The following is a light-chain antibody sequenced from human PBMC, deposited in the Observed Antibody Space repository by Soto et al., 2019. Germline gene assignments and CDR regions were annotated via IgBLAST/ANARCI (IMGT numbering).Light chain of an antibody. V-gene: IGKV3-20*01. CDR2: EAS. CDR3: QQYGRQPPRT. CDR1: QSNTTMH. Sequence: EIDLTQSPGTLSSSLGERATLSCRASQSNTTMHLGCYQQKPGQAPRLLIYEASSRATGIPDRFSASGSGTDFTLTISRVEPEDFAVYYCQQYGRQPPRTFGQGTKVEV. J-gene: IGKJ1*01.